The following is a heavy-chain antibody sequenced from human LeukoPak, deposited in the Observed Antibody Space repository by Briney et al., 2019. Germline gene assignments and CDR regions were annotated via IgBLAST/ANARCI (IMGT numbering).Heavy chain of an antibody. V-gene: IGHV1-69*01. CDR3: ARDQYPSEVVVVRRLVY. Sequence: GSSVKVSCKASGDTFSDYAISWVRQAPGQGLDWMGALIPVFATANYAQRFQGRVTLTADEPTSTAYMELTGLTSEDTAMYYCARDQYPSEVVVVRRLVYWGQGTLVTVSS. CDR1: GDTFSDYA. CDR2: LIPVFATA. D-gene: IGHD2-15*01. J-gene: IGHJ4*02.